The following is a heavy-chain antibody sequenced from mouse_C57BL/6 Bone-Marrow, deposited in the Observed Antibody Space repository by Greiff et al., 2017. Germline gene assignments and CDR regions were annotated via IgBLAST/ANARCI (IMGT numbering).Heavy chain of an antibody. CDR1: GYAFTNYL. D-gene: IGHD1-1*01. CDR2: INPGSGGT. J-gene: IGHJ3*01. Sequence: QVQLQQSGSELVRPGTSVKVSCKASGYAFTNYLIEWVKQRPGQGLEWIGVINPGSGGTNYNEKFKGKATLTADKSSSTAYMQLSSLTSEDSAVYVCAREGDYYGSSYRFAYWGQGTLVTVSA. CDR3: AREGDYYGSSYRFAY. V-gene: IGHV1-54*01.